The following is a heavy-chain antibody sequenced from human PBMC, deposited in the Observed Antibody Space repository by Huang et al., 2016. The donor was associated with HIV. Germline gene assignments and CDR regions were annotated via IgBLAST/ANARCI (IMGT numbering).Heavy chain of an antibody. D-gene: IGHD3-3*01. J-gene: IGHJ5*02. CDR3: ARSSGDYDFWTGYRLGWFDP. CDR1: AYTFTSYH. V-gene: IGHV1-8*03. CDR2: MNPNSGDA. Sequence: QVQLVQSGAEVKKPGASVKVSCKASAYTFTSYHINWVRQATGQGREWMGWMNPNSGDAGYAQKFQGRVTITRNTAISTSYMELSSLRSEDTAVYYCARSSGDYDFWTGYRLGWFDPWGQGTLVTVSS.